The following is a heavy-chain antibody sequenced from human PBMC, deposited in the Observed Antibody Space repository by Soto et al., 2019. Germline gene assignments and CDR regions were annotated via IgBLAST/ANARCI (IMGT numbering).Heavy chain of an antibody. D-gene: IGHD1-20*01. V-gene: IGHV3-30-3*01. J-gene: IGHJ6*02. CDR2: ISYDGSNK. Sequence: GGSLRLSCAASGFTFSSYAMHWVRQAPGKGLEWVAVISYDGSNKYYADSVKGRFTISRDNSKNTLYLQMNSLRAEDTAVYYCARVETRYYYYYGMDVWGQGTTVTVSS. CDR3: ARVETRYYYYYGMDV. CDR1: GFTFSSYA.